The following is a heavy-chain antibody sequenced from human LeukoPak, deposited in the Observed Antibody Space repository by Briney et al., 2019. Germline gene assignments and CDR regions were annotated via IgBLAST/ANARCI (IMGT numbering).Heavy chain of an antibody. CDR1: GYSFSSFW. D-gene: IGHD3-3*01. Sequence: GESLKISCKASGYSFSSFWIAWVRQMPGEGLEWMGIIYPGDSVTRYSPSFQGQVTISADKSITTAYLQWSSLKASDTAIYYCARHGYYDFWSGQNWFDPWGQGTLVTVSS. CDR3: ARHGYYDFWSGQNWFDP. CDR2: IYPGDSVT. V-gene: IGHV5-51*01. J-gene: IGHJ5*02.